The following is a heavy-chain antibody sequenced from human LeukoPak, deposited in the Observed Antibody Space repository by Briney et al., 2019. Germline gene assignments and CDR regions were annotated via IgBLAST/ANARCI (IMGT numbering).Heavy chain of an antibody. J-gene: IGHJ4*02. CDR1: GFTFSNAW. V-gene: IGHV3-15*01. CDR2: IKSKTDGVTT. Sequence: GGSLRLSCAASGFTFSNAWMSWVRQAPGKGLEWVGRIKSKTDGVTTDYAAPVKGRFTISRDDSKNTLYLQMNSLKTEDTAVYYCNTAIPSSGSYYSYFDYWGQGTLVTVSS. D-gene: IGHD3-10*01. CDR3: NTAIPSSGSYYSYFDY.